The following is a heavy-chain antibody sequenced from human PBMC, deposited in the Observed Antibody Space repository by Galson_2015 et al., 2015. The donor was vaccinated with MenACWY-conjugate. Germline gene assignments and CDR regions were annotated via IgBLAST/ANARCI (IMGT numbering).Heavy chain of an antibody. J-gene: IGHJ6*02. CDR3: ARAHYGKDV. CDR1: GFTFRNYS. Sequence: SLRLSCAASGFTFRNYSMSWVRQAPGKGLEWVAGIKKDGSEQYYADSVKGRFTISRDNTKNSMYLEMNSLRAEDTAVYYCARAHYGKDVWGQGTTVTASS. CDR2: IKKDGSEQ. V-gene: IGHV3-7*03.